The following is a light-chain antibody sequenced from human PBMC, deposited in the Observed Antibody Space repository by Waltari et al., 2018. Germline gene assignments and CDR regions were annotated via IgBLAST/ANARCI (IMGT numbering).Light chain of an antibody. CDR2: EVK. J-gene: IGLJ2*01. CDR3: CSFTSTLDV. V-gene: IGLV2-14*03. CDR1: SSAIGRYNY. Sequence: QSALTQPASVSGSPGQSIPISCTGTSSAIGRYNYVSWYQQPPGKAPKLIIYEVKHRPSGVSNRFSGSKSGSTASLTISGLQADDEADYYCCSFTSTLDVFGGGTKLTVL.